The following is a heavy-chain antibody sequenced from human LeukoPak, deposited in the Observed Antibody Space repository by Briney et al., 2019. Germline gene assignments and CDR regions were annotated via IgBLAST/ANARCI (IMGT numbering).Heavy chain of an antibody. Sequence: GGSLRLSCAASGFTFDDYAMHWVRQAPGKGLECVSLISGDGGSTYYADSVKGRFTISRDNSKNSLYLQMNSLRTEDTALYYCAKDACGGDCTKNFDYWGQGTLVTVSS. J-gene: IGHJ4*02. CDR3: AKDACGGDCTKNFDY. CDR1: GFTFDDYA. V-gene: IGHV3-43*02. D-gene: IGHD2-21*02. CDR2: ISGDGGST.